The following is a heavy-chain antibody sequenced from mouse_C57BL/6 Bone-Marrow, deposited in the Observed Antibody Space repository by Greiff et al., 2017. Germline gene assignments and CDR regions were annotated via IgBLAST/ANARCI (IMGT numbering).Heavy chain of an antibody. Sequence: EVQLQQSGPELVKPGASVKMSCKASGYTFTDCNMHWVKQSHGKSLEWIGYINPNNGGTSYNQKFKGKATLTVNKSSSTAYMELRSLTSEDSAVYYCARRGYYGSSYGWYFDVWGTGTTVTVSS. J-gene: IGHJ1*03. V-gene: IGHV1-22*01. D-gene: IGHD1-1*01. CDR3: ARRGYYGSSYGWYFDV. CDR2: INPNNGGT. CDR1: GYTFTDCN.